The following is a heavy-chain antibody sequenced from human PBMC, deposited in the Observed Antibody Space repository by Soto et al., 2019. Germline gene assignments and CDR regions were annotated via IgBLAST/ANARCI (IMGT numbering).Heavy chain of an antibody. CDR2: IYYSGST. Sequence: WTWIRQHPGKGLEWIGYIYYSGSTYSNSSLKSRVTISVDTSKNQFSLKLSSVTAADTAVYYCARAPLNWGQGTLVTVSS. J-gene: IGHJ4*02. CDR3: ARAPLN. V-gene: IGHV4-31*02.